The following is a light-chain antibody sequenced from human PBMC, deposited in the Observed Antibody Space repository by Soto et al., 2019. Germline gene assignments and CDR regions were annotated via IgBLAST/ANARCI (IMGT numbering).Light chain of an antibody. J-gene: IGKJ4*01. V-gene: IGKV1-5*01. CDR2: DAS. Sequence: QVTQSPSSLSASVGDRVAITCRASQSISSWLAWYQQKPGKAPKLLIYDASSLESGVPSRFSGSGSGTEFTLTISSLQPDDFTTYYCQQYYSYSPLTFGGGTKVDIK. CDR1: QSISSW. CDR3: QQYYSYSPLT.